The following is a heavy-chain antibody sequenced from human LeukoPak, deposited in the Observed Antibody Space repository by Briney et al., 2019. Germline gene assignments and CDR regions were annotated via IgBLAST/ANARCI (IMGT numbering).Heavy chain of an antibody. J-gene: IGHJ5*01. V-gene: IGHV3-7*01. CDR1: GFSFRTYW. D-gene: IGHD3-16*01. Sequence: GGSLRLSRAASGFSFRTYWMTWVRQAPGQGLEWVANLSPEGSDKFYVDSVKGRFTIFRDNAKSSVYLQMSSLRVEDTAVYYCARDAYTSASDSWGQATLVSVSS. CDR2: LSPEGSDK. CDR3: ARDAYTSASDS.